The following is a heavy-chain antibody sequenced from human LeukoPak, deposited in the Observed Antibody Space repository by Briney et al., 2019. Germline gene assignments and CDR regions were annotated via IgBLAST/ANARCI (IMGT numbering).Heavy chain of an antibody. V-gene: IGHV3-23*01. CDR3: AKATLGVVITASDC. Sequence: GGSLRLSCAASGFTFSSYAISWVRQAPGKGLEWISAISGSGGSTYYADSVKGRFTISRDNSKNTLYLQMNSLRAEDTAVHYCAKATLGVVITASDCWGQGTLVTVSS. CDR2: ISGSGGST. J-gene: IGHJ4*02. D-gene: IGHD3-3*01. CDR1: GFTFSSYA.